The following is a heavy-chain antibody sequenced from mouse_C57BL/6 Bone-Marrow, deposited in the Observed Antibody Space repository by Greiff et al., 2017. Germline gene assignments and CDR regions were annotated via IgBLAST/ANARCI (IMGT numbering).Heavy chain of an antibody. CDR1: GYTFTSYW. CDR2: IYPTSGRT. J-gene: IGHJ2*01. CDR3: ARSGPLGRSFDY. Sequence: VQLQQPGAELVKPGASVKMSCKASGYTFTSYWITWVKQRPGQGLEWIGDIYPTSGRTNYTEKFKSKAILTVDTSSNTAYMQLSSRTSEDSAVFYCARSGPLGRSFDYWGQGTTLTVSS. V-gene: IGHV1-55*01. D-gene: IGHD4-1*01.